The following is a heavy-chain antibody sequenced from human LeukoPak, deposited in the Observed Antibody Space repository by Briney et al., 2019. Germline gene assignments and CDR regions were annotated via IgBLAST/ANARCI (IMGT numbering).Heavy chain of an antibody. CDR1: GGSFSCYY. J-gene: IGHJ6*03. D-gene: IGHD3-10*01. CDR2: INHSGSP. Sequence: SETLSLTCAFYGGSFSCYYWSWIRQPPGKGLECIGEINHSGSPNYNPSLKSRVTISIDTSKNQFSLKLSSVTAADTAVYYCARGLPRYYGSGSYRAVWGKGTTVTVSS. CDR3: ARGLPRYYGSGSYRAV. V-gene: IGHV4-34*01.